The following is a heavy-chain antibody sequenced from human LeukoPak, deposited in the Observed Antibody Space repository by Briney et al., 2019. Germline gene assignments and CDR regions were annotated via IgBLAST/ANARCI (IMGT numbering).Heavy chain of an antibody. CDR2: IYYSGNT. D-gene: IGHD6-19*01. CDR3: ARDQASGWYRWFDP. Sequence: PSETLSLTCTVSGGSIRSYYWSWIRQPPGKGLEWIGYIYYSGNTNYNPSLKSRVTISVDTSKNQFSLKLSSVTAADTAVYYCARDQASGWYRWFDPWGQGTLVTVSS. V-gene: IGHV4-59*01. CDR1: GGSIRSYY. J-gene: IGHJ5*02.